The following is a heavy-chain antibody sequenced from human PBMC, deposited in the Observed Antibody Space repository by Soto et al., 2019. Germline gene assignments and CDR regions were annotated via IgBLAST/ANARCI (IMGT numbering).Heavy chain of an antibody. D-gene: IGHD3-9*01. CDR1: GGSFSGYY. V-gene: IGHV4-34*01. CDR2: INHSGST. J-gene: IGHJ5*02. CDR3: ARGAPRGSFTIFRRNWFDP. Sequence: SETLSLTCAVYGGSFSGYYWSWIRQPPGKGLEWIGEINHSGSTNYNPSLKSRVTISVDTSKNQFSLKLSSVTAADTAVYYCARGAPRGSFTIFRRNWFDPWGQGTLVTVSS.